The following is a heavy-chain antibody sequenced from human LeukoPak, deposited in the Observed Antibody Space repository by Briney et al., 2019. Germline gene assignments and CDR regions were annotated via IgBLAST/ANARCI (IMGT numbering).Heavy chain of an antibody. J-gene: IGHJ4*02. CDR3: VRDSSLLF. V-gene: IGHV3-7*01. Sequence: PGGSLRLSCAASGFTLSSYWMNWVRQAPGKGLEWVANIKQDGSEKYYVDSVKGRFTISRDNAKNSLYLQMNSLRAEDTAIYYCVRDSSLLFWGQGTLVTVSS. CDR2: IKQDGSEK. D-gene: IGHD3-10*01. CDR1: GFTLSSYW.